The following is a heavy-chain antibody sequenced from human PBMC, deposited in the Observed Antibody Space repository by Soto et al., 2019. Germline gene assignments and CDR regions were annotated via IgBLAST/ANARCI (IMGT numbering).Heavy chain of an antibody. J-gene: IGHJ6*02. Sequence: GGSLRLSCAASGFTFSSYWMHWVRQAPGKGLVWVSRINSDGSSTSYADSVKGRFTISRDNAKNTLYLQMNSLRAEDTAVYYCAREPASVTTVTHLSYYYGMDVWGQGTTVTVSS. CDR3: AREPASVTTVTHLSYYYGMDV. D-gene: IGHD4-4*01. V-gene: IGHV3-74*01. CDR1: GFTFSSYW. CDR2: INSDGSST.